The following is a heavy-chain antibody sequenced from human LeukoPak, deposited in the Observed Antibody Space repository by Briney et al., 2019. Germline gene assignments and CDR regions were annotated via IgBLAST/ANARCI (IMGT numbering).Heavy chain of an antibody. J-gene: IGHJ4*02. Sequence: PGGSLRLSCAASGLSFSSYAMHWVRQAPGKGLEWVAVISYEGSNKFYADSVKGRFTISRDNSKNTLYLQMNSLRAEDTAVYYCARGATYAYYQDYWGQGTLVTVSS. CDR3: ARGATYAYYQDY. D-gene: IGHD1-26*01. V-gene: IGHV3-30-3*01. CDR2: ISYEGSNK. CDR1: GLSFSSYA.